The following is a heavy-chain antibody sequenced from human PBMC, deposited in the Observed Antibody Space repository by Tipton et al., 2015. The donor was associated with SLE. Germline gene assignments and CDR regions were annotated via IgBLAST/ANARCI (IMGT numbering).Heavy chain of an antibody. V-gene: IGHV4-34*01. Sequence: TLSLTCAVYGGSFSGYYWSWIRQPPGKGLEWIGEINESGSTNYNPSLKSRVTISVDTSKNQFSLKLSSVTAADTAVYYCARGPFYYYYYYGMDVWGQGTTVTVSS. CDR2: INESGST. D-gene: IGHD2/OR15-2a*01. J-gene: IGHJ6*02. CDR3: ARGPFYYYYYYGMDV. CDR1: GGSFSGYY.